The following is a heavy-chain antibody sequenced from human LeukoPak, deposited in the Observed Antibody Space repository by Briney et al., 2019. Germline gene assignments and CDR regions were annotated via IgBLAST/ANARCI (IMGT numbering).Heavy chain of an antibody. D-gene: IGHD4-17*01. J-gene: IGHJ6*02. CDR3: AKGLLRGLDV. Sequence: RGSLRPSWVVSGPTSRNSLIRWVSQPPGEGREWVTAISGSGGSTYYADSVKARYSISGDNSKATVYLQLNSLRDEDTAIYYCAKGLLRGLDVWGQGTTVTVSS. CDR2: ISGSGGST. V-gene: IGHV3-23*01. CDR1: GPTSRNSL.